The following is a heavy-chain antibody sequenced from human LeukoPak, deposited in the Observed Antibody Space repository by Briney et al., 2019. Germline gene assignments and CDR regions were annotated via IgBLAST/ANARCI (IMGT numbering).Heavy chain of an antibody. CDR2: ISYDGSNK. J-gene: IGHJ4*02. CDR1: GFTFSSYA. Sequence: PGGSLRLSCAASGFTFSSYAMHWVRQAPGKGLEWVAVISYDGSNKYYADSVKGRFTISRDNSKNTLYLQMNSLRAEDTAVYYCARDHSWFGDSGRGTLVTVSS. D-gene: IGHD3-10*01. V-gene: IGHV3-30-3*01. CDR3: ARDHSWFGD.